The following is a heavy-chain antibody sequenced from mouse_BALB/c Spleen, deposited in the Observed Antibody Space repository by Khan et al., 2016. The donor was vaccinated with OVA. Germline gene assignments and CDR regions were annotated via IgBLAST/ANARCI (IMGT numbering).Heavy chain of an antibody. CDR1: GHTFTKFG. V-gene: IGHV9-3-1*01. CDR3: ARPPYFSYVLDN. CDR2: INTYTGEP. D-gene: IGHD2-10*01. J-gene: IGHJ4*01. Sequence: QIQLVQSGPEVKKPGETVKISCKASGHTFTKFGMNWVKQAPGKGLKWMGWINTYTGEPTYADDFNGRFAFSLETSASTAYLQINYLKNEDTATYFCARPPYFSYVLDNWGQGTSVTVSS.